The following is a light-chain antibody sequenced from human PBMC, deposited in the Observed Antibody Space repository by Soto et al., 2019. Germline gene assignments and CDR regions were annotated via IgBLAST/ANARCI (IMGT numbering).Light chain of an antibody. J-gene: IGKJ1*01. CDR3: QQYDSVLGT. CDR1: QSISSW. V-gene: IGKV1-5*01. Sequence: DIQMTQSPSTLSASVGDRVTITCRASQSISSWLAWYQQKPGKAPKFLIYDASSLDSGVPSRFSGSGSGTEFTLTISSLQPDDFATYYCQQYDSVLGTFGPGTKVDIK. CDR2: DAS.